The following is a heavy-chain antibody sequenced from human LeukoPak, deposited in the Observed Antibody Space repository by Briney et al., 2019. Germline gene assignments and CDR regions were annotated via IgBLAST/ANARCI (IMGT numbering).Heavy chain of an antibody. D-gene: IGHD3-22*01. J-gene: IGHJ6*02. V-gene: IGHV4-39*07. CDR2: IYYSGST. CDR1: GGSISSSSYY. CDR3: ARGHYYDSSGYYYYGMDV. Sequence: SETLSLTCTVSGGSISSSSYYWGWIRQPPGKGLEWIGSIYYSGSTYYNPSLKSRVTISVDTSKNQFSLKLSSVTAADTAVYYCARGHYYDSSGYYYYGMDVWGQGTTVTVSS.